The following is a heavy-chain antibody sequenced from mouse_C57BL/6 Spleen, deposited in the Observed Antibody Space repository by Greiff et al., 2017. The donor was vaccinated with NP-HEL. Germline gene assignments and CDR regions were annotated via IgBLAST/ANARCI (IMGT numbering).Heavy chain of an antibody. J-gene: IGHJ1*03. CDR1: GYSFTGYF. Sequence: EVQLQQSGPELVKPGDSVKISCKASGYSFTGYFMNWVMQSHGKSLEWIGRINPYNGDTFYNQKFKGKATLTVDKSSSTAHMELRSLTSDDSAVYYCARSTMVTTDWYFDVWGTGTTVTVSS. D-gene: IGHD2-2*01. CDR3: ARSTMVTTDWYFDV. V-gene: IGHV1-20*01. CDR2: INPYNGDT.